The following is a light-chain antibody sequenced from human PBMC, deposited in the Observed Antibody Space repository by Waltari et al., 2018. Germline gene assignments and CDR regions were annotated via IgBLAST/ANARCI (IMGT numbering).Light chain of an antibody. CDR1: TLGDTY. Sequence: SFQLTQTPSVSVSPGETASISCSGETLGDTYVYWYQHKPGQSPVLLIYQDNMRPSGIPERFSGSNSGNTATLTISGTQAMDEADYYCQAWHTSTFVLFGGGTKLTVL. V-gene: IGLV3-1*01. J-gene: IGLJ2*01. CDR3: QAWHTSTFVL. CDR2: QDN.